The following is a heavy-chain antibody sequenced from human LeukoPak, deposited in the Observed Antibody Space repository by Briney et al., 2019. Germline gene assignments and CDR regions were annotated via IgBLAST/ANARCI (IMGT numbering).Heavy chain of an antibody. D-gene: IGHD2-8*02. CDR3: AAVPNANAWYWDDAFDI. Sequence: SVKVSCKASGFTFTTSAVQWVRQARGQRLEWIGRIVVGSGNTDHAQKFQGRLTITRDIATSTAYMELSSLTSDDTAVYYCAAVPNANAWYWDDAFDIWGQGTMVTVSS. CDR1: GFTFTTSA. J-gene: IGHJ3*02. CDR2: IVVGSGNT. V-gene: IGHV1-58*01.